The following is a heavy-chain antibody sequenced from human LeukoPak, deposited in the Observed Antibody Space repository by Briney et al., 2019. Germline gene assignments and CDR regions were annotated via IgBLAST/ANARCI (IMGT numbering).Heavy chain of an antibody. Sequence: GGSLRLSCAASGFTFSSYSMNWVRQAPGKGLEWVSSISSSSSYIYYADSVKGRFTISRDNAKSSLYLQMNSLRAEDTAVYYCAKYLITMVRGVIGYWGQGTLVTVSS. D-gene: IGHD3-10*01. CDR1: GFTFSSYS. CDR3: AKYLITMVRGVIGY. J-gene: IGHJ4*02. V-gene: IGHV3-21*04. CDR2: ISSSSSYI.